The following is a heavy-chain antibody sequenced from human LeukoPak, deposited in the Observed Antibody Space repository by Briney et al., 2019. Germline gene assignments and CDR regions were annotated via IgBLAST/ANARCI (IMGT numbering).Heavy chain of an antibody. V-gene: IGHV3-23*01. CDR3: AKSQGLSVPPYYFDY. Sequence: GGSLRLSCAASGFPFSGYAMSWVRQAPGKGLEWVSAISGSGGSTYYADSVKGRFTISRDNSKNTLYLQMNSLRAEDTAVYYCAKSQGLSVPPYYFDYWGQGTLVTVSS. CDR2: ISGSGGST. J-gene: IGHJ4*02. CDR1: GFPFSGYA. D-gene: IGHD2-2*01.